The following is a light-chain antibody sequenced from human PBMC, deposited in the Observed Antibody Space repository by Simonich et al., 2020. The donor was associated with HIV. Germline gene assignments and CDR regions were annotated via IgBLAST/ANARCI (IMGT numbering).Light chain of an antibody. J-gene: IGKJ1*01. CDR1: QSVLYSSNNKNY. CDR3: QQYYSTPRT. CDR2: WAS. V-gene: IGKV4-1*01. Sequence: DIVMTQSPDSLAVSLGERATINCKSSQSVLYSSNNKNYLTWYPQKPGQPPKLLIYWASTRESGVPDRFSGSGSGTDFTLTISGLQAEDVAVYYCQQYYSTPRTFGQGTKVEIK.